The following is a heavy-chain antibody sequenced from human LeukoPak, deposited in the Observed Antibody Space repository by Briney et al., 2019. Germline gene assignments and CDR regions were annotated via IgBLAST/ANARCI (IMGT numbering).Heavy chain of an antibody. Sequence: GESLKISCKSSGYSFTNYWIGWVRQMPGKGLEWMGIIYPGDSDTKYSPSFQGQVTISADKSISTAYLQWSSLKASDTAMYYCARRSQMATIDFDYWGRGTLVTVSS. CDR1: GYSFTNYW. D-gene: IGHD5-24*01. J-gene: IGHJ4*02. CDR3: ARRSQMATIDFDY. CDR2: IYPGDSDT. V-gene: IGHV5-51*01.